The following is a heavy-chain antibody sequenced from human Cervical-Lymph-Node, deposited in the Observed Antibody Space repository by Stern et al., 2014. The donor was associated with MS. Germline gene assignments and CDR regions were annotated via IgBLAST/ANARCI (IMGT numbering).Heavy chain of an antibody. CDR3: AREVAGHRLGMMDV. CDR2: INPSGGST. V-gene: IGHV1-46*01. Sequence: QVQLGQSGPEVKTPGASVKLSCKASGYTFISYYIHWVRQAPGQGLEWMGIINPSGGSTGYAQKFQGRVTMTRDTSASTVSMELSSLRSEDTAVYYCAREVAGHRLGMMDVWGQGTSVTVSS. D-gene: IGHD6-19*01. J-gene: IGHJ6*02. CDR1: GYTFISYY.